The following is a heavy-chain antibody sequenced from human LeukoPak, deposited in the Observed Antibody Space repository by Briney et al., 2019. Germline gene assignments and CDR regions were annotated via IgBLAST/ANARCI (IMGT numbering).Heavy chain of an antibody. CDR1: GYSFTSYA. J-gene: IGHJ5*02. Sequence: ASVKVSCKASGYSFTSYAMHWVRQAPGQRPEWMGWINAGNGNTKYSPKFQGRVTITRNTSISTAYMELSSLRSEDTAVYYCARGRGSSTRRRAWFDPWGQGTLVTVSS. CDR2: INAGNGNT. CDR3: ARGRGSSTRRRAWFDP. V-gene: IGHV1-3*01. D-gene: IGHD2-2*01.